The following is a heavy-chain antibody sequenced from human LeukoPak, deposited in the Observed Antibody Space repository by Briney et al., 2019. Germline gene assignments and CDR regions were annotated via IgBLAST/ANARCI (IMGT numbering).Heavy chain of an antibody. CDR3: ARSSSLLLQGYYFDY. V-gene: IGHV4-61*02. J-gene: IGHJ4*02. CDR2: IYTSGST. Sequence: SETLSLTCTVSGGSISGGSYYWSWIRQPAGKGLEWIGRIYTSGSTNYNPSLKSRVTISVDTSKNQFSLKLSSVSAADTAVYYCARSSSLLLQGYYFDYWGQGTLVTVSS. CDR1: GGSISGGSYY. D-gene: IGHD3-22*01.